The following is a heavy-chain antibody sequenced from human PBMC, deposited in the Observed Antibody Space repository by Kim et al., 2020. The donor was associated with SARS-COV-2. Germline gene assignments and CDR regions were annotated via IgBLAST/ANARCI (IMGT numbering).Heavy chain of an antibody. Sequence: GGSLRLSCEVSGFTFRNYWMSWVRQAPGKGLEWVANIKEDGSEKNYVDSVKGRFTISRDNAENSMYLQMSSLRVEDTAIYYCARVRLIEKSSYRDIDLWGQGTLVTVSS. CDR1: GFTFRNYW. CDR2: IKEDGSEK. CDR3: ARVRLIEKSSYRDIDL. J-gene: IGHJ4*02. D-gene: IGHD3-10*01. V-gene: IGHV3-7*01.